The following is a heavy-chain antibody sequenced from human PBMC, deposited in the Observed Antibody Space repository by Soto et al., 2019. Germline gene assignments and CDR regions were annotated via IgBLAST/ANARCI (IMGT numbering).Heavy chain of an antibody. J-gene: IGHJ6*02. V-gene: IGHV1-3*01. D-gene: IGHD3-9*01. CDR2: INAGNGNT. Sequence: ASVKVSCKASGYTFTSYAMHWVRQAPGQRLEWMGWINAGNGNTKYSQKFQGRVTITRDTSASTAYMELSSLRSEDTAVYYCAREDYDILTGYYPYYYYGMDVWGQGTTVTVSS. CDR3: AREDYDILTGYYPYYYYGMDV. CDR1: GYTFTSYA.